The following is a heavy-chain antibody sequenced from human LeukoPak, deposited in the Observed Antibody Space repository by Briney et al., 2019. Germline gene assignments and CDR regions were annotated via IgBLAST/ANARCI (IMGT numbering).Heavy chain of an antibody. V-gene: IGHV4-34*01. J-gene: IGHJ4*02. CDR1: GGSFSGYY. D-gene: IGHD2-2*01. CDR2: INHSGST. CDR3: ARGPPGGKHDIVVVPAATTVAYFDY. Sequence: PSETLSLTCAVYGGSFSGYYWSWIRQPPGKGLEWIGEINHSGSTNYNPSLKSRVTISVDTSKNQFSLKLSSVTAADTAVYYCARGPPGGKHDIVVVPAATTVAYFDYWGQGTLVTVSS.